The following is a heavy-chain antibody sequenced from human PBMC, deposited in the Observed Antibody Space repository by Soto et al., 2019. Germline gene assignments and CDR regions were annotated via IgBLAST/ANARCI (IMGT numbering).Heavy chain of an antibody. CDR3: ARESLAAAGHYYYYGMDV. D-gene: IGHD6-13*01. Sequence: QVQLVQSGAEVKKPGSSVKVSCKASGGTFSSYAISWVRQAPGQGLEWMGGIIPIFGTANYAQKFQGRVTITADESTSTAYMELSSLRSEDTAVYYCARESLAAAGHYYYYGMDVWGQGTTVTVSS. J-gene: IGHJ6*02. CDR1: GGTFSSYA. CDR2: IIPIFGTA. V-gene: IGHV1-69*12.